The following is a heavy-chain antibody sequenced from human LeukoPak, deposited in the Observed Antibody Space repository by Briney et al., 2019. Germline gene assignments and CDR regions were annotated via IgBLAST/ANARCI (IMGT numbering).Heavy chain of an antibody. Sequence: PGGSLRLSCTASGFSFSDHYMTWMRQAPGKGLEWISYITSSGRSTDYADSVKGRFIISRDNAMNSLFLQVSSLRVDDTAVYYCTRDPDYGDPDWGQGTLVTVSS. V-gene: IGHV3-11*01. CDR1: GFSFSDHY. CDR3: TRDPDYGDPD. D-gene: IGHD2-21*01. J-gene: IGHJ4*02. CDR2: ITSSGRST.